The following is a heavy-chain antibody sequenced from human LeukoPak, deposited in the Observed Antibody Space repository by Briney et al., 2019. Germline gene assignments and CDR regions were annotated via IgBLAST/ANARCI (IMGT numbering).Heavy chain of an antibody. D-gene: IGHD6-13*01. CDR3: ARGYSSSWYVHYYYYMDV. CDR1: GGSISSGSYY. Sequence: PSQTLSLTCTVSGGSISSGSYYWSWIRQPPGKGLEWIGEINHSGSTNYNPSLKSRVTISVDTSKNQFSLKLSSVTAADTAVYYCARGYSSSWYVHYYYYMDVWGKGTTVTISS. CDR2: INHSGST. V-gene: IGHV4-61*01. J-gene: IGHJ6*03.